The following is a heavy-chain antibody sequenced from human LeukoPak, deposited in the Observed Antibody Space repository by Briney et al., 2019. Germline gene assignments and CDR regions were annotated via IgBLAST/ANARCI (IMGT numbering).Heavy chain of an antibody. CDR1: GFTVSANY. CDR2: IKQDGSAK. D-gene: IGHD3-16*01. J-gene: IGHJ4*02. CDR3: VSDYIWGSSVI. V-gene: IGHV3-7*01. Sequence: GGSLRLSCAASGFTVSANYMSWVRQAPGKGLEWVANIKQDGSAKNYVDSVTGRFTISRDNAQNSLYLQMNSLRAEDTAVYYCVSDYIWGSSVIWGQGALVTVSS.